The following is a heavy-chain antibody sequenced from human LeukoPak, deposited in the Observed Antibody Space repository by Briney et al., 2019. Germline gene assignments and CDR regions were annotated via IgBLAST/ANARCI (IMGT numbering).Heavy chain of an antibody. CDR1: GFTLSSYE. J-gene: IGHJ4*02. CDR2: IEYSGGSA. V-gene: IGHV3-23*01. Sequence: PGGSLRLSCTVSGFTLSSYEMSWIRQAPGKGLEWVSSIEYSGGSAYYADSVKGRFTISRDDSKNTLYLQMNSLRAEDTAVYYCAKGKNWGQGTLVTVSS. CDR3: AKGKN.